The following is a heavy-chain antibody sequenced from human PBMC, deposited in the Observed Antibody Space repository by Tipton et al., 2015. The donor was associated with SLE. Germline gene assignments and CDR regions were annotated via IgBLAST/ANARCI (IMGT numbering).Heavy chain of an antibody. D-gene: IGHD5-18*01. J-gene: IGHJ4*02. Sequence: TLSLTCTVSGDSISSSYWSWIRQPPGKGLEWIGYIYYSGSTNYNPSLKSRVTISVDTSKNQFSLKLSSVTAADTAVYYCARWLRKYYFDYWGQGTLVTVSS. CDR2: IYYSGST. CDR3: ARWLRKYYFDY. CDR1: GDSISSSY. V-gene: IGHV4-59*08.